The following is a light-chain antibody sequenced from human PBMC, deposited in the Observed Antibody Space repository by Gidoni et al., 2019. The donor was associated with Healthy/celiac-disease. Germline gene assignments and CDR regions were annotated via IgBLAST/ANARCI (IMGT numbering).Light chain of an antibody. CDR1: QSVSSY. V-gene: IGKV3-11*01. CDR3: QPRSNWPGP. Sequence: ERGLTQTPATLSLSPGERATLSCRASQSVSSYLAWYQQKPGQAPRLLIYDASNRATGIPARFSGSGSGTDFTLTLSSLEPEDFAFYYCQPRSNWPGPFXQXTKLEIK. J-gene: IGKJ2*01. CDR2: DAS.